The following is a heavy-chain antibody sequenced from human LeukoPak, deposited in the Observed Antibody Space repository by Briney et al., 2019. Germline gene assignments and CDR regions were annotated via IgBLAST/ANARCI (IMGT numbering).Heavy chain of an antibody. CDR3: ARGYYDFWSGYFDY. J-gene: IGHJ4*02. CDR2: ISYDGSNK. Sequence: GGSLRLSCAASGFTFSSYAMHWVRQALGKGLEWVAVISYDGSNKYYADSVKGRFTISRDNSKNTLYLQMNSLRAEDTAVYYCARGYYDFWSGYFDYWGQGTLVTVSS. V-gene: IGHV3-30*04. CDR1: GFTFSSYA. D-gene: IGHD3-3*01.